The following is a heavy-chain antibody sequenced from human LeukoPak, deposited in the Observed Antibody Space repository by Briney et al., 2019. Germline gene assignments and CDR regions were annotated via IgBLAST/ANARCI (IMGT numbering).Heavy chain of an antibody. V-gene: IGHV3-7*01. CDR2: IRQDGNEK. J-gene: IGHJ4*01. Sequence: GGSLRLSCAVSGCTFTSYWMNWVRQAPGKGLEWVASIRQDGNEKSYVDSVKGRFTISRDNTKNSLYLQMSSLRAEDTAVYYSARDGTAPGLYFDLWGQGTLVTVSS. CDR1: GCTFTSYW. CDR3: ARDGTAPGLYFDL. D-gene: IGHD6-13*01.